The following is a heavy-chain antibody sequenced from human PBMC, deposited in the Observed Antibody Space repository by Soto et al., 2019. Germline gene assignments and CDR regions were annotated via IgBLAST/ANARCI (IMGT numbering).Heavy chain of an antibody. CDR1: GGSISSGDYY. J-gene: IGHJ5*02. CDR2: IYYSGST. D-gene: IGHD3-3*01. V-gene: IGHV4-30-4*01. Sequence: SSETLSLTCTVSGGSISSGDYYWSWIRQPPXKGLEWIGYIYYSGSTYYNPSLKSRVAISVDTSKHQFSLKLSSVTAADTAVYYCARGISLTYYDFWSGPPPPGGWFDPWGQGTLVTVSS. CDR3: ARGISLTYYDFWSGPPPPGGWFDP.